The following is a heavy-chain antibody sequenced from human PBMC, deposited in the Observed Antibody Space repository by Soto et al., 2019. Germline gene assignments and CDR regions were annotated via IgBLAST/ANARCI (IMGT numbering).Heavy chain of an antibody. CDR1: VFPFGANA. CDR2: LSNTGRRT. Sequence: PXGSLRLSCVVSVFPFGANAMSWVRQAPGKGLEWVSGLSNTGRRTSYADSVKGRFNISRDNSENTVYLQMNSLRVEDTAVYYCATEMGATQGPFDNWGQGTLVTVSS. CDR3: ATEMGATQGPFDN. J-gene: IGHJ4*02. V-gene: IGHV3-23*01. D-gene: IGHD1-26*01.